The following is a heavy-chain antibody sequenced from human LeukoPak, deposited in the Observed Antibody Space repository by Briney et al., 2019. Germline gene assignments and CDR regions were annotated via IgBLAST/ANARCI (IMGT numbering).Heavy chain of an antibody. J-gene: IGHJ4*02. Sequence: SGGSLRLSCAASGFTFSSYAMSWVRQAPGKGLEWVSAISGSGGSTYYADSVKGRFVISRDNSKNTLYLQMNSLRAEDTAVYYCAKRSDSGWYGDYWGQGTLVTVSS. CDR2: ISGSGGST. V-gene: IGHV3-23*01. D-gene: IGHD6-19*01. CDR1: GFTFSSYA. CDR3: AKRSDSGWYGDY.